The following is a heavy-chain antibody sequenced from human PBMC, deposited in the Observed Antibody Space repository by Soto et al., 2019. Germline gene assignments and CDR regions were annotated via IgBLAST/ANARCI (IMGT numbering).Heavy chain of an antibody. D-gene: IGHD5-18*01. CDR3: SRGFVETAMAFDY. CDR1: GASINSGGYF. V-gene: IGHV4-31*03. J-gene: IGHJ4*02. Sequence: HVQLQESGPGLVKPSQTLSLACTVSGASINSGGYFWSWIRQLPGKGLEWIGYIHYSGSTYYNPSLKSRVVMSMDTSKNDFSLKLSSVTAADTAVFYCSRGFVETAMAFDYWGQGVLVTVSS. CDR2: IHYSGST.